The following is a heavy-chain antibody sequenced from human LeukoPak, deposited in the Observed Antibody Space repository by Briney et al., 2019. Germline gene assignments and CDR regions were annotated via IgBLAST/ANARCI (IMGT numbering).Heavy chain of an antibody. J-gene: IGHJ4*02. CDR2: ISYDGSNK. V-gene: IGHV3-30-3*01. CDR3: ARERYYYDSSGYYSTWGYFDY. Sequence: GRSLRLSCAASGFTFSSYAMHWVRQAPGKGLEWVAVISYDGSNKYYADSVKGRFTISRDNSKNTLYLQMNSLRAEDTAVYYCARERYYYDSSGYYSTWGYFDYWGQGTLVTLSS. D-gene: IGHD3-22*01. CDR1: GFTFSSYA.